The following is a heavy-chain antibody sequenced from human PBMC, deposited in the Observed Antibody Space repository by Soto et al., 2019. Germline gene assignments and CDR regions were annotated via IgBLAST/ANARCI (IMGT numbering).Heavy chain of an antibody. CDR3: ARRGYSSSWYGDWFDP. Sequence: QVQLQESGPGLVKPSETLSLTCTVSGGSISSYYWSWIRQPPGKGLEWIGYIYYSGSTNYNPSLKSRVTISVDTSKNQFSLKLSSVTAADTAVYYCARRGYSSSWYGDWFDPWGQGTLVTVSS. J-gene: IGHJ5*02. CDR2: IYYSGST. V-gene: IGHV4-59*01. D-gene: IGHD6-13*01. CDR1: GGSISSYY.